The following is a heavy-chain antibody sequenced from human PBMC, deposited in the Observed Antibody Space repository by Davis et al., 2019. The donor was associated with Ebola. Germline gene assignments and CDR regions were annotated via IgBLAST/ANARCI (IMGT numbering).Heavy chain of an antibody. D-gene: IGHD3-3*01. CDR1: GYSFTSYW. V-gene: IGHV5-51*01. J-gene: IGHJ6*02. Sequence: GESLKISCKGSGYSFTSYWIGWVRQMPGKGLEWMGIIYPGDSDTRYSPSFQGQVTISADTPISTAYLQWSSLKASDTAMYYCARLPDFWSGYQSYYYYYGMDVWGQGTTVTVSS. CDR3: ARLPDFWSGYQSYYYYYGMDV. CDR2: IYPGDSDT.